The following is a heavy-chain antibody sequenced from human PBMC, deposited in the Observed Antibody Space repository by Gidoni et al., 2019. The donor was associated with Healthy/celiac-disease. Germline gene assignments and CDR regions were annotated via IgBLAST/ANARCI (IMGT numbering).Heavy chain of an antibody. CDR1: GGPISSGDYN. D-gene: IGHD4-17*01. Sequence: QVQLQESGPAPVKPSQTLSLTCTVSGGPISSGDYNWSWIRQPPGTGLEWLGYIYYSGSTHYNPSLTSRVTISVDPSETQFALKLRSVTAAATAVYSCSRAGHCGDYDGNWFDPWGQGTLVTVSS. CDR2: IYYSGST. CDR3: SRAGHCGDYDGNWFDP. J-gene: IGHJ5*02. V-gene: IGHV4-30-4*01.